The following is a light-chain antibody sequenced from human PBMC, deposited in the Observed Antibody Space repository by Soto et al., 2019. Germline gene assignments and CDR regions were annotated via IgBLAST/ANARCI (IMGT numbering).Light chain of an antibody. CDR1: QGIGTW. Sequence: DIQMTQSPSSVSASVGDRGTITCRASQGIGTWLAWYQQKPGKAPKRLIYAASSLQSGVPSKFSGSASGTAFTLAISSLQPEDVARYYCQQVNMFPLTCGGGTEVEIQ. V-gene: IGKV1-12*01. CDR3: QQVNMFPLT. J-gene: IGKJ4*01. CDR2: AAS.